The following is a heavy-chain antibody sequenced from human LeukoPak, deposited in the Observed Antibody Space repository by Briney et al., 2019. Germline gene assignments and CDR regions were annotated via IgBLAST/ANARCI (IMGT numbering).Heavy chain of an antibody. CDR1: GGSFSNDY. CDR2: IYHNGKT. V-gene: IGHV4-59*08. D-gene: IGHD3-22*01. Sequence: PSETLSLTCTVSGGSFSNDYWSWIRQPPGKGLEWIGYIYHNGKTNYNPSLKSRLTISLDTSKNQFSLKLSSVTAADTAVYYCARHTRYYDTSGAFDIWGQETMVTVSS. CDR3: ARHTRYYDTSGAFDI. J-gene: IGHJ3*02.